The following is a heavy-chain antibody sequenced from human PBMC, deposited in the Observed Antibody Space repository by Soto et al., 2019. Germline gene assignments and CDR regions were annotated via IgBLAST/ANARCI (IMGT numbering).Heavy chain of an antibody. Sequence: SGGSLRLSCAASGFTFSSYAMHWVRQAPGKGLEWVAVISYDGSNKYYADSVKGRFTISRDNSKNTLYLQMNSLRAEDTAVYYCANRGITGTRGGMDVWGQGTTVTVSS. J-gene: IGHJ6*02. V-gene: IGHV3-30-3*01. CDR2: ISYDGSNK. D-gene: IGHD1-7*01. CDR3: ANRGITGTRGGMDV. CDR1: GFTFSSYA.